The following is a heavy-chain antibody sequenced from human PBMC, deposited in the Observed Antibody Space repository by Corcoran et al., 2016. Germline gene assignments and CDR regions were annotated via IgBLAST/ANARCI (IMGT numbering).Heavy chain of an antibody. CDR2: MNPNSGNT. CDR1: GYTFTSYD. Sequence: QVQLVQSGAEVKKPGASVKVSCKASGYTFTSYDINWVRQATGQGLAWMGWMNPNSGNTGYAQKFQGRVTMTRNTSISTAYMELSSLRSGDTAVYYCAREVFRYCSGGSCYRDNWFDPWGQGTLVTVSS. J-gene: IGHJ5*02. CDR3: AREVFRYCSGGSCYRDNWFDP. D-gene: IGHD2-15*01. V-gene: IGHV1-8*01.